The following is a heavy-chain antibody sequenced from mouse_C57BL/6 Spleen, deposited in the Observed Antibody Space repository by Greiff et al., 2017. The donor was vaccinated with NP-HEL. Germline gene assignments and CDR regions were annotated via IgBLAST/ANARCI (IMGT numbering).Heavy chain of an antibody. CDR3: ARYDGLRGAMDY. J-gene: IGHJ4*01. CDR2: ISGGGGNT. V-gene: IGHV5-9*01. Sequence: EVQVVESGGGLVKPGGSLKLSCAASGFTFSSYTMSWVRQTPEKRLERVATISGGGGNTYYPDSVKGRFTISRDNAKNTLYLQLSSLRSEDTALYYCARYDGLRGAMDYGGQGTSVTVSA. CDR1: GFTFSSYT. D-gene: IGHD2-3*01.